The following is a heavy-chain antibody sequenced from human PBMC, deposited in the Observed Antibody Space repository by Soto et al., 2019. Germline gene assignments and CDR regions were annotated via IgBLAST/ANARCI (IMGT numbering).Heavy chain of an antibody. CDR1: GDSVSSNSAA. CDR2: TYYRSKWYN. V-gene: IGHV6-1*01. J-gene: IGHJ5*02. CDR3: ARDRWSSSWYFDNWFDP. D-gene: IGHD6-13*01. Sequence: SQTLSLTCAISGDSVSSNSAALNWIRQSPSRGLEWLGRTYYRSKWYNDYAVSVKSRITINPDTSKNQFSLQLNSVTPEDTAVYYCARDRWSSSWYFDNWFDPWGQGTLVTVSS.